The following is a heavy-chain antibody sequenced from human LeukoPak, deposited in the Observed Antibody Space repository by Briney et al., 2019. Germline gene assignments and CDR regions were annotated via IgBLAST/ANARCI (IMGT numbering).Heavy chain of an antibody. J-gene: IGHJ4*02. V-gene: IGHV3-15*01. CDR1: GFTLSNAW. CDR2: IKTKTDGGTT. Sequence: GGSLRLSCTVSGFTLSNAWMTWVRQAPGKGLEWIGRIKTKTDGGTTDYAAPVKGRFTILRDDSKNTVYLQMNSLKIEDTAVYSCATPGRRWDYFDYWGRGTLVTVSP. CDR3: ATPGRRWDYFDY. D-gene: IGHD5-24*01.